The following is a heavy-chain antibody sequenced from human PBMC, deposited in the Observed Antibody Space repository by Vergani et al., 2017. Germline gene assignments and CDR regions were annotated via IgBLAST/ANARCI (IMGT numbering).Heavy chain of an antibody. J-gene: IGHJ6*02. Sequence: QVQLQESGPGLVKPSETLTLPCDVSDSSIMTNPYWGWFRQSPGKGLEWIGFVHHSEDTHYNSSLKSRVSISIVSSSKFSLSQTSVTAADTAIYYCARHRGSGGFFPSSYFYRMDVWGHGTTVTVSS. CDR3: ARHRGSGGFFPSSYFYRMDV. D-gene: IGHD3-10*01. CDR1: DSSIMTNPY. CDR2: VHHSEDT. V-gene: IGHV4-38-2*01.